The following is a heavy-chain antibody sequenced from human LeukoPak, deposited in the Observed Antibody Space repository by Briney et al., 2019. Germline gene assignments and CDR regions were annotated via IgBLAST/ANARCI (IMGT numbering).Heavy chain of an antibody. V-gene: IGHV3-33*01. Sequence: GGSLRLSCVASGFAFSNYGMHWVRQAPGKGLEWVAVIWYDGSNKYYADSAKGRFTISRDNSKNTLDLQMTGLRAEDTAVYYCARERGRGRDSPWFDYWGQGTLVTVSS. CDR3: ARERGRGRDSPWFDY. CDR2: IWYDGSNK. D-gene: IGHD1-26*01. J-gene: IGHJ4*02. CDR1: GFAFSNYG.